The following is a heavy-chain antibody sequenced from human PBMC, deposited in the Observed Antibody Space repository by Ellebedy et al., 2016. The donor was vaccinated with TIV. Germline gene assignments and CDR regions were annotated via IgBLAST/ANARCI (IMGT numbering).Heavy chain of an antibody. CDR3: ARDSDCSGGSCYVDY. D-gene: IGHD2-15*01. J-gene: IGHJ4*02. V-gene: IGHV1-18*01. Sequence: ASVKVSXXASGYTFNSYGVSWVRQAPGQGLEWVGWITAYNGNTNYAQKLQGRVTMTTDTSTGTAYMELRSLRSDDTAVYYCARDSDCSGGSCYVDYWGQGALVTVSS. CDR2: ITAYNGNT. CDR1: GYTFNSYG.